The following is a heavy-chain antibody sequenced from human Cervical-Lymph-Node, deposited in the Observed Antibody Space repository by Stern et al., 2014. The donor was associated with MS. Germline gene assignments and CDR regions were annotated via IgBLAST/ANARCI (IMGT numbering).Heavy chain of an antibody. V-gene: IGHV3-30*18. CDR1: GFTFSNYG. CDR2: TSYDENYR. D-gene: IGHD6-19*01. Sequence: VQLVESGGGVVQPGRSPRLSCAASGFTFSNYGMHWVRQAPGKGLEWVAVTSYDENYRYYADSVKGRFTISRDNSKNTLYLQMNSLRAEDTAVYYCAKDYRGWYEGIDYWGQGALVTVSS. CDR3: AKDYRGWYEGIDY. J-gene: IGHJ4*02.